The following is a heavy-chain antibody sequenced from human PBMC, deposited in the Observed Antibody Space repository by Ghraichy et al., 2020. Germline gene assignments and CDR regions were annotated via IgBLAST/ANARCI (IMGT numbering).Heavy chain of an antibody. CDR1: GFSFSTYS. CDR2: ISGSSGSI. D-gene: IGHD3-16*02. Sequence: GASLRLSCAASGFSFSTYSMNWVRQVPGKGLEWLSYISGSSGSIYYADSVRGRFTVSRDNAKNSLFLQMNSLRDEDTAVYYCARDRDDIWGNYRYSFNCWGQGTLVTVSS. J-gene: IGHJ4*02. CDR3: ARDRDDIWGNYRYSFNC. V-gene: IGHV3-48*02.